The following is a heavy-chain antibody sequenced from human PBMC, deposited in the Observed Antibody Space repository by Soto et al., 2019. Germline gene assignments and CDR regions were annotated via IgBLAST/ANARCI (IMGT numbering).Heavy chain of an antibody. V-gene: IGHV3-30-3*01. CDR2: ISYDGSNK. CDR1: GFTFSSYA. J-gene: IGHJ6*02. CDR3: ARDGYYDFWSGYYPYYYYYGMDV. Sequence: GGSLRLSCAASGFTFSSYAMHWVRQAPGKGLEWVAVISYDGSNKYYADSVKGRFTISRDNSKNTLYLQMNSLRAEDTAVYYCARDGYYDFWSGYYPYYYYYGMDVWGRGTTVTVSS. D-gene: IGHD3-3*01.